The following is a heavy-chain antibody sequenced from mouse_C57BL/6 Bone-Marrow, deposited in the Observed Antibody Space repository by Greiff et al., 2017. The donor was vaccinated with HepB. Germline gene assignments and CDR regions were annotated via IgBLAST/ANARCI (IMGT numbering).Heavy chain of an antibody. CDR3: ARYRITTVVGYYFDY. CDR1: GYTFTSYG. V-gene: IGHV1-81*01. D-gene: IGHD1-1*01. J-gene: IGHJ2*01. CDR2: IYPRSGNT. Sequence: VQLQQSGAELARPGASVKLSCKASGYTFTSYGISWVKQRTGQGLEWIGEIYPRSGNTYYNEKFKGKATLTADKSSSTAYMELRSLTSEDSAVYFCARYRITTVVGYYFDYWGQGTTLTVSS.